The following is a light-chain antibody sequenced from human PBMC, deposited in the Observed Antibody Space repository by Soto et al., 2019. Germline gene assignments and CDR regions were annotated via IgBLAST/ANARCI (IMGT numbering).Light chain of an antibody. CDR2: GAS. Sequence: EIVLTQSPATLSLSPGEGATLSCRASQSVSSNLAWYQQKPGQAPRLVIHGASTRATGIPARFSGSGSGTEFTLTISSLQSEDFAVYYCQQYDNWPITFGQGTRLEIK. J-gene: IGKJ5*01. CDR1: QSVSSN. V-gene: IGKV3-15*01. CDR3: QQYDNWPIT.